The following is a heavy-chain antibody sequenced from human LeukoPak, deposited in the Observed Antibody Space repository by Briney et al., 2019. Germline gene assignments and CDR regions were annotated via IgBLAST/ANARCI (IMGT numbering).Heavy chain of an antibody. Sequence: GGSLRLSCAASGFTFSSYWMSWVRQAPGKGLEWVANIKQDGSDKYYVDSVKGRFTISRDNAKNSLYLQMNSLRAEDTAVYYCARQTIVVLTRADHWGQGTLVTVSS. J-gene: IGHJ4*02. CDR1: GFTFSSYW. D-gene: IGHD3-22*01. CDR2: IKQDGSDK. V-gene: IGHV3-7*03. CDR3: ARQTIVVLTRADH.